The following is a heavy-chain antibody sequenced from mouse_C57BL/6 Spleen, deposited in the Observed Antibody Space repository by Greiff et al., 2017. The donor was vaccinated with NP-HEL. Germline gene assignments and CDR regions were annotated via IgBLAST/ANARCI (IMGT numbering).Heavy chain of an antibody. CDR1: GYTFTSYW. V-gene: IGHV1-64*01. CDR3: ARSVVATGFDY. Sequence: VQLQQPGAELVKPGASVKLSCKASGYTFTSYWMHWVKQRPGQGLEWIGMIHPNSGSTNYNEKFKSKATLTVDKSSSTAYMQLSSLTSEDSAVYYCARSVVATGFDYWGQGTTLTVSS. D-gene: IGHD1-1*01. CDR2: IHPNSGST. J-gene: IGHJ2*01.